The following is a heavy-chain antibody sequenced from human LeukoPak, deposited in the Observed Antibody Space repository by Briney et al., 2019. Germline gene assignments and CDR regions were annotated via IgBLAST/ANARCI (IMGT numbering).Heavy chain of an antibody. V-gene: IGHV4-34*01. D-gene: IGHD2-15*01. CDR1: GVSFSDRS. CDR3: ATSEAVVVRDYFDY. Sequence: SGTLSLTCVVYGVSFSDRSWSWIRQSPGKGLEWIGEINHSGSINYNPSLKSRVSISVDTSDNQFSLHLSSVTAADTAVYYCATSEAVVVRDYFDYWGQGTPVTVSS. J-gene: IGHJ4*02. CDR2: INHSGSI.